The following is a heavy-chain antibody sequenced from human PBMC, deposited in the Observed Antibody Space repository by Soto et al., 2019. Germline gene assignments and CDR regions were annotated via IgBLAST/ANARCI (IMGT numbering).Heavy chain of an antibody. CDR2: ISDDGIST. V-gene: IGHV3-23*01. J-gene: IGHJ4*02. CDR3: AWAGDKAFDS. Sequence: GGSLRLSCAASGFTFSNHPMSWVRQAPGKGLEWVSAISDDGISTYYADSVKGRFTISRDNSKNTLYVQMNSLRPEDTAVYYCAWAGDKAFDSWGQGTLVTVSS. CDR1: GFTFSNHP. D-gene: IGHD3-16*01.